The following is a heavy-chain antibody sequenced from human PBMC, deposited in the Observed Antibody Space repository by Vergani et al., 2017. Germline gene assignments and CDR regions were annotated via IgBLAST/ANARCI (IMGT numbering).Heavy chain of an antibody. V-gene: IGHV4-61*02. Sequence: QVQLQESGPGLVKPSQTLSLTCTVSGASINNDFYYWHWIRQPAGKGLEWIGRIYVSGITDYNSSLQSRVSMSVDTSKNQFSLTLTSVTAADTGLYFCASRRPRLNLGSKSNAGTFDSWGQGTLVTVSS. D-gene: IGHD3-10*01. CDR1: GASINNDFYY. CDR2: IYVSGIT. CDR3: ASRRPRLNLGSKSNAGTFDS. J-gene: IGHJ4*02.